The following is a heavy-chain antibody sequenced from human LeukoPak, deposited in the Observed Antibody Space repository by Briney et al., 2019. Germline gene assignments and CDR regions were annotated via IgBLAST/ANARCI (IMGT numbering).Heavy chain of an antibody. CDR1: GGSISTFY. CDR2: VYYSGST. Sequence: PSETLSLTCTGSGGSISTFYWSWLRQPPGKQLEWIGYVYYSGSTNYNPSFKTRVTISVDTSKNQFSLKLSSVTPADTAVYYCARVDYDSSGYFDYWGQGTLVTVSS. CDR3: ARVDYDSSGYFDY. D-gene: IGHD3-22*01. J-gene: IGHJ4*02. V-gene: IGHV4-59*01.